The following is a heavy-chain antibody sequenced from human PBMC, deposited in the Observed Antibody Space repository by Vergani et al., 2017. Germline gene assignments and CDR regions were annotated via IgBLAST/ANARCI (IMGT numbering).Heavy chain of an antibody. CDR2: IWNDGTKK. CDR3: ARGRGNDYRDAFDF. J-gene: IGHJ3*01. V-gene: IGHV3-33*01. CDR1: GFTFSDYG. Sequence: QVQPVESGGGVVQPGRSLRLACAASGFTFSDYGMHWVRPPPGKGREWVAVIWNDGTKKYYADAVMGRFIISRDNAKNTLYLQIYSLSAEDTAVYFCARGRGNDYRDAFDFWGHGSMATVSS. D-gene: IGHD3-10*01.